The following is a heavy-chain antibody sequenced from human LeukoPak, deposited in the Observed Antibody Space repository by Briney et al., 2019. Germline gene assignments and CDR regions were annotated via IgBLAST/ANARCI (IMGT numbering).Heavy chain of an antibody. CDR1: GGSISSSNW. D-gene: IGHD3-10*01. CDR2: IYHSGST. CDR3: ARGLTMVRGVRPFDY. V-gene: IGHV4-4*02. J-gene: IGHJ4*02. Sequence: SETLSLTCAVSGGSISSSNWWSWVRQPPGTGLEWIGEIYHSGSTNYNPSLKSRVTISVDKSKNQFSLKLSSVTAADTAVYYCARGLTMVRGVRPFDYWGQGTLVTVSS.